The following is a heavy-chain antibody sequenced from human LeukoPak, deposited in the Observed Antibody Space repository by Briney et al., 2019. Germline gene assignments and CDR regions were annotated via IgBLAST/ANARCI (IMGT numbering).Heavy chain of an antibody. D-gene: IGHD2-2*01. CDR2: INHSGST. Sequence: SETLSLTCTVSGGSISSGGYYWSWIRQPPGKGLEWIGEINHSGSTNYNPSLKSRVTISVDTSKNQFSLKLSSVTAADTAVYYCASGQVVVVPALDYWGQGTLVTVSS. CDR3: ASGQVVVVPALDY. V-gene: IGHV4-39*07. CDR1: GGSISSGGYY. J-gene: IGHJ4*02.